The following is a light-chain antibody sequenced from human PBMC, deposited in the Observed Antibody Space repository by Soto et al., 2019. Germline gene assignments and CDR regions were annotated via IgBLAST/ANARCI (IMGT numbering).Light chain of an antibody. V-gene: IGKV1-27*01. Sequence: DIQMTQSPSSLSASLGDRVTITCRASQGISVYLAWFQQKPGKVPKLLIYAASTLQSGVPSRFSGSGSGTDFTLTISSLRPEDVATYYCQKYNSAPLTFGGGTKVEIK. J-gene: IGKJ4*01. CDR3: QKYNSAPLT. CDR2: AAS. CDR1: QGISVY.